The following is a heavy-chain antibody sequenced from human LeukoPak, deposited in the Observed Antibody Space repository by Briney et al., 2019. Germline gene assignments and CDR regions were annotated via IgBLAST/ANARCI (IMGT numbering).Heavy chain of an antibody. CDR2: ISAYNGNT. CDR3: AGGSRDGYNVWDY. CDR1: GYTFTSYG. V-gene: IGHV1-18*01. J-gene: IGHJ4*02. Sequence: ASVKVSRKASGYTFTSYGISWVRQAPGQGLEWMGWISAYNGNTNYAQKLQGRVTMTTDTSTSTAYTELRSLRSDDTAVYYCAGGSRDGYNVWDYWGQGTLVTVSS. D-gene: IGHD5-24*01.